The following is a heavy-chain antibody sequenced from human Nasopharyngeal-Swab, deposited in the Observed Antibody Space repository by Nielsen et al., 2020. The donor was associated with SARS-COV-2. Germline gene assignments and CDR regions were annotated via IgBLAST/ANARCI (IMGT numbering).Heavy chain of an antibody. J-gene: IGHJ6*02. D-gene: IGHD3-10*01. Sequence: EALKISCAASGFTFSSYWMSWVRQPPGKGLEWIGYMYYSGSTNYNPSLKSRVTISVDTSKNQFSLKLSSVTAADTAVYYCARDIGAAALAPWRGYYGMDVWGQGTTVTVSS. V-gene: IGHV4-59*01. CDR3: ARDIGAAALAPWRGYYGMDV. CDR2: MYYSGST. CDR1: GFTFSSYW.